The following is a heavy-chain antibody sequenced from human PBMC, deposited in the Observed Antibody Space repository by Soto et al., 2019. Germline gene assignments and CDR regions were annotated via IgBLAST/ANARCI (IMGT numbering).Heavy chain of an antibody. CDR3: AREPIAAAGDDYGDYDGGMDV. Sequence: GESLKISCKGSGYSFTSYWIGWVRQMPGKGLEWMGIIYPGDSDTRYSPSFQGQVTISADKSISTAYLQWSSLKASDTAVYYCAREPIAAAGDDYGDYDGGMDVWGQGTTVTVSS. D-gene: IGHD4-17*01. V-gene: IGHV5-51*01. CDR2: IYPGDSDT. J-gene: IGHJ6*02. CDR1: GYSFTSYW.